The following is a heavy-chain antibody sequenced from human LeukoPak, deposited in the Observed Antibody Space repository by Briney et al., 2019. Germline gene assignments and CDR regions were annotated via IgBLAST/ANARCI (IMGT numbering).Heavy chain of an antibody. CDR1: GFTFSSYG. CDR2: IRYEGSNK. CDR3: ARATYYYDSSGYFDY. D-gene: IGHD3-22*01. J-gene: IGHJ4*02. V-gene: IGHV3-30*02. Sequence: GGSLRLSCAASGFTFSSYGMHWVRQAPGKGLEWVAFIRYEGSNKYYADSVKGRFTISRDNSKNTLYLQMNSLRAEDTAVYYCARATYYYDSSGYFDYWGQGTLVTVSS.